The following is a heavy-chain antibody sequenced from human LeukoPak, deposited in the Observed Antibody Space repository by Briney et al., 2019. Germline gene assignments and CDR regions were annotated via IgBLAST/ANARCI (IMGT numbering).Heavy chain of an antibody. CDR3: ARLNGYIDS. V-gene: IGHV5-51*01. CDR2: VFPRDSDT. Sequence: GESLKISCKCYGYTFTSQWSGWVRQLPGEGLEWMGIVFPRDSDTRYSPSFQGRVTISVDKSINSAYLQWTSLKASDTAIYYCARLNGYIDSWGQGTQVTVSS. D-gene: IGHD5-24*01. CDR1: GYTFTSQW. J-gene: IGHJ5*01.